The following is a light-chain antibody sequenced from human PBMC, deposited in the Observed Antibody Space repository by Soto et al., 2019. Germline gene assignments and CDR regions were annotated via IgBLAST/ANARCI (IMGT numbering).Light chain of an antibody. J-gene: IGKJ3*01. Sequence: EIVLTQSPATLSLSPGERVTLSCRASQSVSSYLAWYQQKPGQAPRLLIYDASKRATGIPPRFSGRGSGTDFTLTISSLEPEDFAGYYCQQRSDWPVTFGPGTTVDFK. CDR2: DAS. V-gene: IGKV3-11*01. CDR1: QSVSSY. CDR3: QQRSDWPVT.